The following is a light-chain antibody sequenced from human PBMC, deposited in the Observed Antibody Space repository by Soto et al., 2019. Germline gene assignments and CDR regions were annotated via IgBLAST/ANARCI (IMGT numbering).Light chain of an antibody. V-gene: IGKV1-5*03. CDR3: QQYNSYSRT. J-gene: IGKJ1*01. Sequence: DIQMTQSPSTLSASVGDRVTITCRASQSISSWLAWYQQKPGKAPNLLIYKASSLESGVPSRFSGSGSGTHFTLTISSLQPDDFATYYCQQYNSYSRTFGQGTKVGIK. CDR1: QSISSW. CDR2: KAS.